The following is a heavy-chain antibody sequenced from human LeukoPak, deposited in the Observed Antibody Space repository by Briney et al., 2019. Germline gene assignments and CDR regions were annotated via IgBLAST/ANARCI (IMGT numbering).Heavy chain of an antibody. D-gene: IGHD6-13*01. CDR2: IYHSGST. CDR3: ARGEAAAGTFFWAPNWFDP. CDR1: GYSISSGYY. J-gene: IGHJ5*02. V-gene: IGHV4-38-2*02. Sequence: KPSETLSLTCSVSGYSISSGYYWGWIRQPPGKGLEWIGSIYHSGSTYYNPSLKSRVTISVDTSKNQFSLKLSSVTAADTAVYYCARGEAAAGTFFWAPNWFDPWGQGTLVTVSS.